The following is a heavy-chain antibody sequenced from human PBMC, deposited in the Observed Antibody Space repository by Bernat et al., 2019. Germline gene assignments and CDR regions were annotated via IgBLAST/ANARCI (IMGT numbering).Heavy chain of an antibody. CDR1: GFTFDDYA. CDR2: ISWNSGSI. CDR3: AKDYSSSSFDAQFDY. D-gene: IGHD6-6*01. V-gene: IGHV3-9*01. J-gene: IGHJ4*02. Sequence: EVQLVESGGGLVQPGRSLRLSCAASGFTFDDYAMHWVRQAPGKDLEWVSGISWNSGSIGYADSVKGRFTISRDNAKNSLYLQMNSLRAEDTALYYCAKDYSSSSFDAQFDYWGQGTLVTVSS.